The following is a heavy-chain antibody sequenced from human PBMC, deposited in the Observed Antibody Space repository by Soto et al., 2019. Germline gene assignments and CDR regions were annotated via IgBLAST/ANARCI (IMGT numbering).Heavy chain of an antibody. CDR3: AREWGGLGIGGAGSPLRWFDP. Sequence: SETLSLTCTVSGGSISIYYWSWIRQHTGKGLEWIGYIYYSGSTNYNPSLKSRVTISVDTSKNQFSLKLSSVAAADRAVYYCAREWGGLGIGGAGSPLRWFDPWGQGTLVTVSS. J-gene: IGHJ5*02. V-gene: IGHV4-59*01. CDR2: IYYSGST. CDR1: GGSISIYY. D-gene: IGHD1-26*01.